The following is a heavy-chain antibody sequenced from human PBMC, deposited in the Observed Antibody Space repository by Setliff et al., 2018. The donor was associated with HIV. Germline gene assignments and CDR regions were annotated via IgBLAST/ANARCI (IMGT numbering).Heavy chain of an antibody. J-gene: IGHJ3*02. D-gene: IGHD3-10*01. V-gene: IGHV1-2*02. CDR3: AGGKGNSGTYRFLFGSPNEIDAFEI. Sequence: GASVKVSCKAPGYILSAYYMHWVRQAPGQGPEWMGWINPNSGGTNYAQKFQGRVTLTRDTSISTDYMELSRLTSDDTAVYYCAGGKGNSGTYRFLFGSPNEIDAFEIWGLGTKVTVSS. CDR2: INPNSGGT. CDR1: GYILSAYY.